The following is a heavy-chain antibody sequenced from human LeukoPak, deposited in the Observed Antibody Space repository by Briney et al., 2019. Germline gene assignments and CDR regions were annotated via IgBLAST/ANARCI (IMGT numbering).Heavy chain of an antibody. CDR3: ARGPPIVATIHYYYYGMDV. D-gene: IGHD5-12*01. V-gene: IGHV4-31*03. CDR1: GGSISSGGYY. CDR2: IYYSGST. Sequence: SETLSLTCTVSGGSISSGGYYWSWIRQHPGKGLEWIGYIYYSGSTYYNPSLKSRVTISVDTSKNQFSLKLSSVTAADTAVYYCARGPPIVATIHYYYYGMDVWGQGTTVTVSS. J-gene: IGHJ6*02.